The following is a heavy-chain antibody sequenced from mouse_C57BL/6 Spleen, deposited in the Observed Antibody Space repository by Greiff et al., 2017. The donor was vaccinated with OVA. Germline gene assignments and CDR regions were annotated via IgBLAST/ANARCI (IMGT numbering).Heavy chain of an antibody. CDR3: ARPITTVVDWYFDV. Sequence: EVKLMESGPELVKPGASVKISCKASGYSFTGYYMNWVKQSPEKSLEWIGEINPSTGGTTYNQKFKAKATLTVDKSSSTAYMQLKSLTSEDSAVYYCARPITTVVDWYFDVWGTGTTVTVSS. D-gene: IGHD1-1*01. CDR1: GYSFTGYY. J-gene: IGHJ1*03. CDR2: INPSTGGT. V-gene: IGHV1-42*01.